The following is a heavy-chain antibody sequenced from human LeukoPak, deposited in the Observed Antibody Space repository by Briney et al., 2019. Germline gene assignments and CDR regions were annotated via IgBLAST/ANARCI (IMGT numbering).Heavy chain of an antibody. V-gene: IGHV3-21*06. D-gene: IGHD5-12*01. CDR3: VRAFGGYDSQRFYYNMDV. CDR2: IHGSASYN. CDR1: GFIFSNYY. Sequence: GGSLRLSCAASGFIFSNYYLNWVRQAPGKGLEWVSCIHGSASYNYYADSVKGRFTVSRDSAKNSLYLEMSSLRVEDTAVYYCVRAFGGYDSQRFYYNMDVWGKGTTITVSS. J-gene: IGHJ6*03.